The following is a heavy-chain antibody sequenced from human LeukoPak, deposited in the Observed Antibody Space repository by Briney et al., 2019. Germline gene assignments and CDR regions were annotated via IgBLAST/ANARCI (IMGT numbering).Heavy chain of an antibody. Sequence: GASVKVSCKASGGTFSSYAISWVRQAPGQGLEWMGRIIPILGIANYAQKFQGRVTITADKSTSTAYMELSSLRSEDTAVYYCARQGPDYGDYAWGQGTLVTVSS. J-gene: IGHJ5*02. CDR2: IIPILGIA. CDR3: ARQGPDYGDYA. D-gene: IGHD4-17*01. V-gene: IGHV1-69*04. CDR1: GGTFSSYA.